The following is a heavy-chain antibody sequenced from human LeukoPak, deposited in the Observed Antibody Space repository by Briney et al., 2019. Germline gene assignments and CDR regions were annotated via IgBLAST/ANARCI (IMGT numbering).Heavy chain of an antibody. CDR2: HYYRWRP. Sequence: ETLSLHCPVCGYSLCSVYDGGSDRHRPGTWVEWVGSHYYRWRPCYIPSLNRRVTISVDTSKNQLSLKLSAVTAADRAVYYCAGGYYSDSSGHFDYWGQATLVSDPS. CDR1: GYSLCSVYD. J-gene: IGHJ4*02. CDR3: AGGYYSDSSGHFDY. V-gene: IGHV4-38-2*01. D-gene: IGHD3-22*01.